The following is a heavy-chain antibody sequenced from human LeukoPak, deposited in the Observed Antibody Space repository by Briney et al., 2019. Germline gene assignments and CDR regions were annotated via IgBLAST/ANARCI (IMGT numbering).Heavy chain of an antibody. Sequence: PGGSLRLSCAASGFTFSSYWMSWVRQAPGKGLEWVANIKQDGSEKYYVDSVKGRFTISRDNAKNSLYLQMNSLRAEDTAVYYCARKKYYYGSGSWPRYYMDVWGKGTTVTVSS. CDR3: ARKKYYYGSGSWPRYYMDV. CDR2: IKQDGSEK. V-gene: IGHV3-7*01. J-gene: IGHJ6*03. D-gene: IGHD3-10*01. CDR1: GFTFSSYW.